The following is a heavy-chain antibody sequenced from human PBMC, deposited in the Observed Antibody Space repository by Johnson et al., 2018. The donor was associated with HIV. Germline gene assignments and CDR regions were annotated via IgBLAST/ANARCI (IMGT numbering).Heavy chain of an antibody. CDR3: AREGVSGSYYDACDL. D-gene: IGHD1-26*01. J-gene: IGHJ3*01. CDR1: GFTFSTYA. Sequence: QVLLVESGGGVVQPGRSLRLSCAASGFTFSTYAMHWVRQAPGKGLEWVAVISSDESNKYYADSVKGRFTISRDNSKNTLFLQMDSLRADDTAVYYCAREGVSGSYYDACDLWGQGTMVTVSS. V-gene: IGHV3-30*04. CDR2: ISSDESNK.